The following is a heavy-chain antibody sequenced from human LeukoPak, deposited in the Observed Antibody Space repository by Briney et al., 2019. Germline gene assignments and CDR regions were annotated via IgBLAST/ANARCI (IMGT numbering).Heavy chain of an antibody. CDR3: ARAVDTAMVSWFDP. D-gene: IGHD5-18*01. J-gene: IGHJ5*02. Sequence: SETLSLTCTVSGGSISSYYWSWIRQPPGKGLEWIGYICYSGSTNYNPSLKSRVTISVDTSKNQFSLKLSSVTAADTAVYYCARAVDTAMVSWFDPWGQGTLVTVSS. CDR1: GGSISSYY. V-gene: IGHV4-59*01. CDR2: ICYSGST.